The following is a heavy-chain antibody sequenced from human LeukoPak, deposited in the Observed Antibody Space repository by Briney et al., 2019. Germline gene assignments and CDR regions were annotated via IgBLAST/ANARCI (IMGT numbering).Heavy chain of an antibody. CDR2: INPNSGGT. CDR3: ARLVVPARYYYYYMDV. CDR1: GYTFTGYY. J-gene: IGHJ6*03. D-gene: IGHD2-2*01. Sequence: ASVKVSCKASGYTFTGYYMHWVRQAPGQGLEWMGWINPNSGGTNYAQKFQGRVTMTRDTSISTAYMELSRLRSDDTAVYYCARLVVPARYYYYYMDVWGKGTTVTVSS. V-gene: IGHV1-2*02.